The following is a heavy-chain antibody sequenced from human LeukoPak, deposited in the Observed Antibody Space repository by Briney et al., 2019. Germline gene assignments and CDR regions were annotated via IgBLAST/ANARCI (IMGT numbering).Heavy chain of an antibody. V-gene: IGHV1-2*02. CDR3: ASRIFGVVMTFDY. J-gene: IGHJ4*02. CDR2: INPNSGGT. Sequence: GASVKVSCKASGYTFTGYYMHWVRQAPGQGLEWMGWINPNSGGTNYAQKFQGRVTMTRDTSISTAYMELSRLRSDDTAVYYCASRIFGVVMTFDYWGQGTLVSVSS. CDR1: GYTFTGYY. D-gene: IGHD3-3*02.